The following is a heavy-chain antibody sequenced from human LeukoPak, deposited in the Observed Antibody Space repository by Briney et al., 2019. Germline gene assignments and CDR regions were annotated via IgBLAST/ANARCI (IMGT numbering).Heavy chain of an antibody. Sequence: ASVKVSCKASGYTFTSYYMHWVRQAPGQGLEWMGIINPSGGSTSYAQKFQGRVTMTRDTSISTAYMELSRLRSDDTAVYYCARGSNWGWIWFDPWGQGTLVTVSS. CDR2: INPSGGST. CDR1: GYTFTSYY. D-gene: IGHD7-27*01. CDR3: ARGSNWGWIWFDP. J-gene: IGHJ5*02. V-gene: IGHV1-46*01.